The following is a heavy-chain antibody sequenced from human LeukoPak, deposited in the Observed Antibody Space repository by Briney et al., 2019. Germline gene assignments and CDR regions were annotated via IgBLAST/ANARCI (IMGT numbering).Heavy chain of an antibody. D-gene: IGHD4-17*01. CDR1: GGSISNHY. CDR3: ARDPTTVTKGFDI. J-gene: IGHJ3*02. CDR2: ISYSGST. Sequence: SETLPLTCTVSGGSISNHYWTWIRQPPGKGLEWIGYISYSGSTNYNPSLRSRVTISIDTSNNQISLRLSPVTAADTAVYCCARDPTTVTKGFDIWGLGTMVTVSP. V-gene: IGHV4-59*11.